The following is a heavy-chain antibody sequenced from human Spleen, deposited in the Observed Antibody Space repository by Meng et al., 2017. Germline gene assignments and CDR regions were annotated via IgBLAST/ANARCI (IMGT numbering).Heavy chain of an antibody. V-gene: IGHV4-30-4*01. J-gene: IGHJ5*02. D-gene: IGHD2-2*01. CDR2: ISYRGST. Sequence: QPQLQESGPGLVKPSQTLSLTCSVSGGSISSGDYCWSWIRQPPGKGLEWIGCISYRGSTYYDPSLKSRITISVDTSKNQFSLKLSSVTAADTAVYYCARWYQLLNWFDPWGQGTLVTVSS. CDR3: ARWYQLLNWFDP. CDR1: GGSISSGDYC.